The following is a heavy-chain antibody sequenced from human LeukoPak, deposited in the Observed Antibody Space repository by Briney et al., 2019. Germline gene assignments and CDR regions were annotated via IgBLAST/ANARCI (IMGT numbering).Heavy chain of an antibody. CDR3: ARGSPRGYCSSTSCYPFFDY. Sequence: GASVKVSCKASGYTFTAYYMHWVRQAPGQGLEWMGWINPNSGGTNLAPKFQGRVTMTRDTSISTAYMELSRLRSDDTAVYNCARGSPRGYCSSTSCYPFFDYWGQGTLVTVSS. CDR2: INPNSGGT. J-gene: IGHJ4*02. V-gene: IGHV1-2*02. D-gene: IGHD2-2*01. CDR1: GYTFTAYY.